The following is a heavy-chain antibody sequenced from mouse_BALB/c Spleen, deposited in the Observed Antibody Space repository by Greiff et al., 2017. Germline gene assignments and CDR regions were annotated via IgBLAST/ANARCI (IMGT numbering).Heavy chain of an antibody. V-gene: IGHV14-1*02. CDR2: IDPENGNT. D-gene: IGHD2-4*01. CDR1: GFNINDYY. Sequence: EVKLVESGAELVRPGALVKLSCKASGFNINDYYMHWVKQMPEQGLEWIGWIDPENGNTIYDPKFQGKASITADTSSNTAYLQLSSLTSEDTAVYYCAREGLPYWYFDDWGAGTTVTVSS. CDR3: AREGLPYWYFDD. J-gene: IGHJ1*01.